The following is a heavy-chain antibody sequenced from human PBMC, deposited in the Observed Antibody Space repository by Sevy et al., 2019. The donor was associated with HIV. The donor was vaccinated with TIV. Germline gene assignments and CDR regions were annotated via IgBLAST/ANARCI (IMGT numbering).Heavy chain of an antibody. Sequence: ASVKVSCKISGYTFSTYRITWVRQAPGQGLEWMGWISPHNGDTNYAQKLQDRITMITDTSTNTAFMELTSLRSDYTAVYYCARAYCSGGRCYSLAYWGQGTLVTVSS. CDR3: ARAYCSGGRCYSLAY. D-gene: IGHD2-15*01. J-gene: IGHJ4*02. CDR1: GYTFSTYR. CDR2: ISPHNGDT. V-gene: IGHV1-18*01.